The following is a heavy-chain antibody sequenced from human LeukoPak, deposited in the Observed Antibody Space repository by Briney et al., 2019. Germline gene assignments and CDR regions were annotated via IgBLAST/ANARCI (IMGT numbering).Heavy chain of an antibody. CDR2: IYYSGST. CDR3: VRGSTLRHYQY. V-gene: IGHV4-39*01. J-gene: IGHJ4*02. D-gene: IGHD3-16*01. Sequence: SETLSLTCTVAGGSISSSTYYWGWIRRPPGKGLEWIGSIYYSGSTYYNPSLKSRVTVSVDTSKNQFFLKLSSVTAADTAVYYCVRGSTLRHYQYWGQGTLVTVSS. CDR1: GGSISSSTYY.